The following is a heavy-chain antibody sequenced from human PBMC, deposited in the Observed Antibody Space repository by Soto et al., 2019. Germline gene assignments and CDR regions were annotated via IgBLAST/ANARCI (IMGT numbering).Heavy chain of an antibody. CDR1: GGSISSGDYY. CDR3: ARGAFLAALHGMDV. J-gene: IGHJ6*02. CDR2: IYYSGST. Sequence: QVQLQESGPGLVKPSQTLSLTCTVSGGSISSGDYYWSWIRQPPGKGLEWIGYIYYSGSTYYNPSLISRVTITVDTAKNTFSLKLSSVTAADTAVYYCARGAFLAALHGMDVWGQGTTVPVSS. D-gene: IGHD6-6*01. V-gene: IGHV4-30-4*01.